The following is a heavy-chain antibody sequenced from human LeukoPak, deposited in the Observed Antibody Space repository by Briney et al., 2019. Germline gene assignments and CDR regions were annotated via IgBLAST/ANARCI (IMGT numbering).Heavy chain of an antibody. V-gene: IGHV3-7*01. CDR1: GFTFSSYW. J-gene: IGHJ5*02. Sequence: PGGSLRLSCAASGFTFSSYWMSWVRQAPGKGLEWVANIKQDGSEKYYVDSVKGRFTISRDNAKNSLYLQMNSLRAEDTAVYYCARVSRQLEGNWFDPWGQGTLVTVSS. CDR2: IKQDGSEK. D-gene: IGHD5-18*01. CDR3: ARVSRQLEGNWFDP.